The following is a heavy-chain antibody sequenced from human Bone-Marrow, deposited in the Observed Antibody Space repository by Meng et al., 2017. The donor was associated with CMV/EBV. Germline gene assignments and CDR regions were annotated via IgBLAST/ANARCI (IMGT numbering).Heavy chain of an antibody. CDR2: VSSTGYTI. CDR1: GFTFSDYY. CDR3: AKDLTRITIFGVVTKRGDYYYYGMDV. V-gene: IGHV3-11*04. D-gene: IGHD3-3*01. Sequence: GESLKISCAASGFTFSDYYMSWIRQAPGKGLEWVSYVSSTGYTIYFADSVKGRFTISRDNSKNTLYLQMNSLRAEDTAVYYCAKDLTRITIFGVVTKRGDYYYYGMDVWGQGTTVTVSS. J-gene: IGHJ6*02.